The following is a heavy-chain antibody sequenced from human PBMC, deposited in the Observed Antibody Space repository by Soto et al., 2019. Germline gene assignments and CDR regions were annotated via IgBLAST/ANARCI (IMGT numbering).Heavy chain of an antibody. D-gene: IGHD6-19*01. CDR3: ARASPSQWLY. Sequence: SEPLCLTSTVAGGSGSNVNYYWSWIRQPPGKGLEWIGYVYYSGSTNYNPSLKSRVTISVDTSKNQFSLKVSSVTCADTAVYYCARASPSQWLYWGQGTLVTVSS. V-gene: IGHV4-61*01. CDR1: GGSGSNVNYY. J-gene: IGHJ4*02. CDR2: VYYSGST.